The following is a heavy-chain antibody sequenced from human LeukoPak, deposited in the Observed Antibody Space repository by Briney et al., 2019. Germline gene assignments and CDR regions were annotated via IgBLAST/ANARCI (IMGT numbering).Heavy chain of an antibody. CDR3: ARGYSSGRYPYDY. V-gene: IGHV1-2*02. CDR1: GYTFTGYY. CDR2: INPNSGGT. J-gene: IGHJ4*02. Sequence: ASVKVSCXASGYTFTGYYMHWVRQARGQGLEWMGWINPNSGGTNYAQKFQGRVTMTRDTSISTAYMELSRLRSDDTAVCYCARGYSSGRYPYDYWGQGTLVTVSS. D-gene: IGHD6-19*01.